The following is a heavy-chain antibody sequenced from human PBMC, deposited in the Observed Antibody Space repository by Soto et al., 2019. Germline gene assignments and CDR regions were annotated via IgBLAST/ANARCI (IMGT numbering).Heavy chain of an antibody. CDR1: GFTLSSYG. CDR3: AREGMLTTPYCYYYGMDV. Sequence: GSRRCPWAPFGFTLSSYGIQWVRQAAGKGLEWVAVIWYDGSYKSYADSVERRFSISRDNSTDTLYLKMNSRRAEDTAMYDCAREGMLTTPYCYYYGMDVWGQGTTVTASS. CDR2: IWYDGSYK. V-gene: IGHV3-33*01. J-gene: IGHJ6*02. D-gene: IGHD2-8*01.